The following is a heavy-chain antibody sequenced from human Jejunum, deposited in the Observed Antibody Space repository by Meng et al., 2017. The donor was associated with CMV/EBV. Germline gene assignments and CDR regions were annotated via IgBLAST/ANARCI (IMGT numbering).Heavy chain of an antibody. Sequence: DHYMDWVRQAPGKGLEWVGRIRNKVKSYTTEDAASVKGRFTISRDDSKNSLYLQMNSLKTEDTAIYYCATLGYCSGARCYNSDYWGQGTWVTVSS. CDR1: DHY. J-gene: IGHJ4*02. V-gene: IGHV3-72*01. CDR2: IRNKVKSYTT. D-gene: IGHD2-2*02. CDR3: ATLGYCSGARCYNSDY.